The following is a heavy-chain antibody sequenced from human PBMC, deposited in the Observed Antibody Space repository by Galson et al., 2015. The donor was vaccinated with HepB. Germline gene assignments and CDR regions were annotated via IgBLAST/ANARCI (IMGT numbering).Heavy chain of an antibody. CDR2: ISAYNGNT. J-gene: IGHJ4*02. V-gene: IGHV1-18*04. D-gene: IGHD3-22*01. CDR1: GYTFTSYG. CDR3: ARESYYDSSGYSYIDY. Sequence: SVKVSCKASGYTFTSYGISWVRQAPGQGLEWMGWISAYNGNTNYAQKLQGRVTMTTDTSTSTAYMELRSLRFDDTAVYYCARESYYDSSGYSYIDYWGQGTLVTVSS.